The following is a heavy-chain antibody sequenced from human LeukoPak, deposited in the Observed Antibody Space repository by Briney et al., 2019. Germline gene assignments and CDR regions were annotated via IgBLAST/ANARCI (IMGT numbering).Heavy chain of an antibody. J-gene: IGHJ4*02. CDR1: VYTFTSYG. CDR2: IIGYTGNT. CDR3: ARGRLGYSSSFFDS. D-gene: IGHD6-13*01. V-gene: IGHV1-18*01. Sequence: VNVSCKASVYTFTSYGISWVRQAPGQGLDGVGWIIGYTGNTTYAQKLQGRVTMMPAKSTSTAYMALRSLRSDETAVYYCARGRLGYSSSFFDSWGQGTLVTVSS.